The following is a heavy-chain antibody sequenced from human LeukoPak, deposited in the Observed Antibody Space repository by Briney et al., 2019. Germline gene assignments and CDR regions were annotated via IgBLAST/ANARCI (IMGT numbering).Heavy chain of an antibody. D-gene: IGHD3-10*01. CDR2: FDPEDGET. V-gene: IGHV1-24*01. CDR3: ATNPLYFGLGGYYYPPMDG. J-gene: IGHJ6*02. CDR1: GYTLTELS. Sequence: ASVKVSCKVSGYTLTELSMHWVRQAPGKGLEWMGGFDPEDGETIYAQKFQGRVTMTEDTSTDTAYMELSSLRSEDTAVYYCATNPLYFGLGGYYYPPMDGWGQGTTVTVSS.